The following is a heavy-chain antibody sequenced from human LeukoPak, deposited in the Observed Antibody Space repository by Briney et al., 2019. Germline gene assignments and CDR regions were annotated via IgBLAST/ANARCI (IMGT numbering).Heavy chain of an antibody. Sequence: GGSLRLSCAASGFTFSSYAMHWVRQAPGKGLEWVAVISYDGSNKYYADSVKGRFTISRDNSKNTLYLQMNSLRAEDTAVYYCARDTGREDYYDSGSYDYWGLGTLVTVSS. D-gene: IGHD3-22*01. CDR1: GFTFSSYA. J-gene: IGHJ4*02. V-gene: IGHV3-30-3*01. CDR3: ARDTGREDYYDSGSYDY. CDR2: ISYDGSNK.